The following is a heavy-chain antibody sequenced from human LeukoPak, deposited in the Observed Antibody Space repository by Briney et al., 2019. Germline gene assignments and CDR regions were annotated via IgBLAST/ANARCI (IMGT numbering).Heavy chain of an antibody. CDR2: ISGSDTST. D-gene: IGHD2-2*02. CDR1: GFTCSNYS. Sequence: GGSLRRSCAASGFTCSNYSMTWVRQAPGKGLEWVSSISGSDTSTYYADSVKGRFTISRDNSKNTLELQMDSLRAEDTAVYYCTKARSASSSSCYNYWGQGILVTVSS. CDR3: TKARSASSSSCYNY. V-gene: IGHV3-23*01. J-gene: IGHJ4*02.